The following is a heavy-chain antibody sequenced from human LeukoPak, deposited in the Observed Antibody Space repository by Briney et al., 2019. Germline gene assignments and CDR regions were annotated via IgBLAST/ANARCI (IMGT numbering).Heavy chain of an antibody. V-gene: IGHV4-59*08. J-gene: IGHJ4*02. CDR3: ARQVGAAAALSY. CDR2: IYSSGTT. D-gene: IGHD6-13*01. Sequence: SETLSLTSTVAAGSPSGYYWNWNRQPPGGVLEWIGSIYSSGTTNYNPSLKSRVTMSVDTSKNQFSLKLKSVTAADTAVYYCARQVGAAAALSYWGKGTLVTVSS. CDR1: AGSPSGYY.